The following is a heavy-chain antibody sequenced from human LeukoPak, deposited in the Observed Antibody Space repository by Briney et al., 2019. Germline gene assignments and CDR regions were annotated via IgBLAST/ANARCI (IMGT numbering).Heavy chain of an antibody. CDR2: ISSSSSYT. CDR3: ARDGYGNNATTGY. Sequence: PGGSLRLSCAASGFTFSDYYMSWIRQAPGKGLEWVSYISSSSSYTNYADSVKGRFTISRDNAKNSLYLQMNSLRAEDTAVYYCARDGYGNNATTGYWGQGTLVTVSS. V-gene: IGHV3-11*06. CDR1: GFTFSDYY. D-gene: IGHD1/OR15-1a*01. J-gene: IGHJ4*02.